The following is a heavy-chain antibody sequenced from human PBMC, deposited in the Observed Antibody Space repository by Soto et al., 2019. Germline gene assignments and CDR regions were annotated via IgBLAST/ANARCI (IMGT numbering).Heavy chain of an antibody. Sequence: QVQLVQSGAEVKKPGSSVKVSCKASGGTFSNFAISWMRQAPGQGLEWVGGIIPSFGTTNYAQQFQGGVTITADVRKSTAYMELTSLTSEDTAVYYCAREEVAACRGESCYSYNSGRGHFYFYGMDVWGQGTSVTVS. D-gene: IGHD2-15*01. V-gene: IGHV1-69*01. CDR3: AREEVAACRGESCYSYNSGRGHFYFYGMDV. CDR2: IIPSFGTT. CDR1: GGTFSNFA. J-gene: IGHJ6*02.